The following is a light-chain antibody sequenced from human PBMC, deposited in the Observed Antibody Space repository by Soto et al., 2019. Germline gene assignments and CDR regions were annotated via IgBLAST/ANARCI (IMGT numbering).Light chain of an antibody. CDR3: QSYDSRLSGYV. J-gene: IGLJ1*01. CDR2: GNS. Sequence: SVLTQPPSVSGAPGQRVTISCTGSSSNIGAGYDVHWYQQLPGTAPKLLIYGNSNRPSGVPDRFSGSKSGTSASLAITGLQAEDEADYYCQSYDSRLSGYVFGTWTKVTV. V-gene: IGLV1-40*01. CDR1: SSNIGAGYD.